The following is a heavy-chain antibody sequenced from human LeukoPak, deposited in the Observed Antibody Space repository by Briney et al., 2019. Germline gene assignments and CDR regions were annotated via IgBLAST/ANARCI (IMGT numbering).Heavy chain of an antibody. CDR1: GYTFTSYG. V-gene: IGHV1-2*02. J-gene: IGHJ4*02. CDR2: INPNSGAT. CDR3: TREDY. Sequence: ASVKVSCKASGYTFTSYGISWVRQAPGQGLEWMGWINPNSGATTYAQKFQGRVTMTRDTSISTAYMELTRLSSDDTAVYYCTREDYWGQGTLVTVSS.